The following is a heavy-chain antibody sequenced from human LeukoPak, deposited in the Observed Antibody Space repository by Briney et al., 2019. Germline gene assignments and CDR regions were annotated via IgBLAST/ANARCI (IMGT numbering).Heavy chain of an antibody. CDR2: IYHSGSI. V-gene: IGHV4-4*02. CDR3: WHSGYESGLDY. D-gene: IGHD5-12*01. Sequence: PSGTLSLTCGVSGVSITSGNWWSWVRQPPGEGLKWIGEIYHSGSINYNPSLKSRVTISVDKSKNQFSLKLNSVTAADTAVYYCWHSGYESGLDYWGQGTLVTVSS. CDR1: GVSITSGNW. J-gene: IGHJ4*02.